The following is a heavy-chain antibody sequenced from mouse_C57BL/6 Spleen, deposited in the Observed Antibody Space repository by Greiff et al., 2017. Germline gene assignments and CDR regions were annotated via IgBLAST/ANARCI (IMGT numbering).Heavy chain of an antibody. D-gene: IGHD2-3*01. V-gene: IGHV1-22*01. CDR1: GYTFTDYN. CDR3: GGGYYPSLFAY. J-gene: IGHJ3*01. CDR2: INPNNGGT. Sequence: EVQLVESGPELVKPGASVKMSCKASGYTFTDYNMHWVKQSHGKSLEWIGYINPNNGGTSYNQKFKGKATLTVNKSSCTAYMELRSLTSEDSAVYYCGGGYYPSLFAYWGQGTLVTVSA.